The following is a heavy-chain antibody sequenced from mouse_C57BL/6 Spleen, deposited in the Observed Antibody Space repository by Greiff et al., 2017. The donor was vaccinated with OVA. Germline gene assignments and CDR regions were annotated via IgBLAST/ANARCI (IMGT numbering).Heavy chain of an antibody. V-gene: IGHV1-15*01. CDR2: IDPETGGT. D-gene: IGHD1-3*01. J-gene: IGHJ3*01. CDR1: GYTFTDYE. Sequence: QVHVKQSGAELVRPGASVTLSCKASGYTFTDYEMHWVKQTPVHGLEWIGAIDPETGGTAYNQKFKGKAILTADKSSSTAYMELRSLTSEDSAVYYCTKLRGGFAYWGQGTLVTVSA. CDR3: TKLRGGFAY.